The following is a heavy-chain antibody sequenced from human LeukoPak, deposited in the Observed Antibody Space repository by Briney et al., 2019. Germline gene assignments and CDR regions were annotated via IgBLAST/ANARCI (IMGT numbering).Heavy chain of an antibody. Sequence: PSETLSLTCTVSGGSISSSSSYWGWIRQPPGKGLEWIGSIYHSGSTYNNPSLKSRVTISVDTSKNQFSLKLSSVSAADTAVYYCAREVPYYYDSAWDYFDYWGQGTLVTVSS. J-gene: IGHJ4*02. V-gene: IGHV4-39*02. D-gene: IGHD3-22*01. CDR3: AREVPYYYDSAWDYFDY. CDR1: GGSISSSSSY. CDR2: IYHSGST.